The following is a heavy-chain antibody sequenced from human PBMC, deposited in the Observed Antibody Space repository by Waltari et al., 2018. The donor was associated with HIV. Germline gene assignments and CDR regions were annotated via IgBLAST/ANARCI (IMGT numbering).Heavy chain of an antibody. J-gene: IGHJ6*02. Sequence: QVQLQESGPGLVKPSETLSLTCTVSGGSISSYYWSWIRQPAGKGLEWIGRIYTSGSTNYNPALKSRVTMSVDTSKNQFSLKLSSVTAADAAVYYCARDKGFGSSWYNYGMDVWGQGTTVTVSS. D-gene: IGHD6-13*01. CDR1: GGSISSYY. CDR2: IYTSGST. CDR3: ARDKGFGSSWYNYGMDV. V-gene: IGHV4-4*07.